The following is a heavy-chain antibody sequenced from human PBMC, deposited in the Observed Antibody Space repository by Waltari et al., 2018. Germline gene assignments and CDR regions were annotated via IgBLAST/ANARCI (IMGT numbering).Heavy chain of an antibody. J-gene: IGHJ3*02. CDR3: ARRDIVVVVAATHSRRDAFDI. D-gene: IGHD2-15*01. Sequence: QVQLQESGPGLAKPSQTLSLTCTVSGGSISSGDYYWSWLSPPPGKGLEWIGYIYYSGSTYYNPSLKSRVTISVDTSKNQFSLKLSSVTAADTAVYYCARRDIVVVVAATHSRRDAFDIWGQGTMVTVSS. V-gene: IGHV4-30-4*08. CDR1: GGSISSGDYY. CDR2: IYYSGST.